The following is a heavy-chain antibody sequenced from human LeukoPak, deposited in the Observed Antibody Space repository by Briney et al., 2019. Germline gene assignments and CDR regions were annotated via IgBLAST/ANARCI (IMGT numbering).Heavy chain of an antibody. CDR3: ARERTRITIFGVTTQRIFDY. CDR1: GGTFTSYD. Sequence: ASVKVSCKASGGTFTSYDINWVRQATGQGLEWMGWMNPNSGNTGYAQKFQGRVTITRNTSISTAYMELGSLRSEDTAVYYCARERTRITIFGVTTQRIFDYWGQGTLVTVSS. J-gene: IGHJ4*02. V-gene: IGHV1-8*03. D-gene: IGHD3-3*01. CDR2: MNPNSGNT.